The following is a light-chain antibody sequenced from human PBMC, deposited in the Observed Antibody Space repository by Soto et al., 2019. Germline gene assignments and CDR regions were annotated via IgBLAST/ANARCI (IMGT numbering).Light chain of an antibody. CDR1: QSVSSN. J-gene: IGKJ1*01. V-gene: IGKV3-15*01. CDR3: QQLRT. CDR2: GAS. Sequence: EIVMTQSPATLSVSLGERATLSCRASQSVSSNLAWYQQKPGQAPRLLIYGASTRATGIPARFSGSGSGTEFTLTISSLQSEDFAVYYCQQLRTFGQGTKVDIK.